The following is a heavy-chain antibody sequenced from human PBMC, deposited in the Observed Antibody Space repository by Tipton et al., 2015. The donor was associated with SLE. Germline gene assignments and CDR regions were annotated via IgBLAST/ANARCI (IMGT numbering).Heavy chain of an antibody. CDR1: GFTFSDYY. J-gene: IGHJ6*03. V-gene: IGHV3-9*01. D-gene: IGHD3-3*01. CDR3: AKTRRYYDFWSGQNYMDV. CDR2: ISWNSGSI. Sequence: SLRLSCAASGFTFSDYYMSWIRQAPGKGLEWVSGISWNSGSIGYADSVKGRFTISRDNAKNSLYLQMNSLRAEDTALYYCAKTRRYYDFWSGQNYMDVWGKGTTVTVSS.